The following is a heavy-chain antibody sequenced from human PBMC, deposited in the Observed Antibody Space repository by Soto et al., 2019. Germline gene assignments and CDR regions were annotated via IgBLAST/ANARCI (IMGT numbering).Heavy chain of an antibody. CDR2: ISRTSNTI. CDR1: GFTFSSES. CDR3: AREYTAWPLAYGLDV. V-gene: IGHV3-48*01. J-gene: IGHJ6*02. D-gene: IGHD2-2*02. Sequence: GGSLRLSCAASGFTFSSESMIRLRQAPGKGLEWISFISRTSNTIYYVGSVKGRFTTSRDNGKNSVSLQMDSLRAEDTAVYYCAREYTAWPLAYGLDVWGQGTTVTVSS.